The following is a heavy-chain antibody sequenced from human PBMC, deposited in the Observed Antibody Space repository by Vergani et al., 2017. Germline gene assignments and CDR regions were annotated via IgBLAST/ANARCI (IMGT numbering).Heavy chain of an antibody. V-gene: IGHV4-59*12. J-gene: IGHJ6*03. CDR3: ARGVTLVAAAIQKYYYMDV. CDR1: GGSISSYY. D-gene: IGHD2-2*02. CDR2: IYYSGST. Sequence: QVQLQESGPGLVKPSETLSLTCTVSGGSISSYYWSWIRQPPGKGLEWIGYIYYSGSTNYNPSLKSRVTISVDTSKNQFSLKLSSVTAADTAVYYCARGVTLVAAAIQKYYYMDVWGKGP.